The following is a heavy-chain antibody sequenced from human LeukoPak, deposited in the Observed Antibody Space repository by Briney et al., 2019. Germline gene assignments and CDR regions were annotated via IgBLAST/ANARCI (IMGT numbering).Heavy chain of an antibody. CDR1: GYTFTGYY. V-gene: IGHV1-2*02. Sequence: ASVKVSCKASGYTFTGYYMHWVRQAPGQGLEWMGWINPNSGGTNYAQKFQGRVTMTRDTSISTAYMELGRLRSDDTAVYYCARETAVAKAFDFWGQGTLVTVSS. D-gene: IGHD6-19*01. J-gene: IGHJ4*02. CDR2: INPNSGGT. CDR3: ARETAVAKAFDF.